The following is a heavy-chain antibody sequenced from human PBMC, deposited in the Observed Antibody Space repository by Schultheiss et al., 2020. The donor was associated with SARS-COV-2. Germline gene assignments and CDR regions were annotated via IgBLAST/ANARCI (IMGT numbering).Heavy chain of an antibody. V-gene: IGHV3-30*04. CDR2: ISFDGSGK. D-gene: IGHD2-2*01. CDR1: GFTFIGHA. CDR3: ARDVAVGTSIGTIDH. J-gene: IGHJ4*02. Sequence: GGSLRLSCAASGFTFIGHAMHWVRQAPGKGLEWVAAISFDGSGKANADSVKGRFTISRDNSKNTLYLQLSSLRPEDTALYYCARDVAVGTSIGTIDHWGQGTLVTVS.